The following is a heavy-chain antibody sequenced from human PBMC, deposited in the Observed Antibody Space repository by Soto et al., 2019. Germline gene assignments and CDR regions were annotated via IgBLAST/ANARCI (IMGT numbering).Heavy chain of an antibody. D-gene: IGHD7-27*01. CDR1: GDSISNVDYF. CDR2: IYKSATT. Sequence: SETLSLTCSVSGDSISNVDYFWAWIRHPPGQALECIGYIYKSATTYYNPSFESRVAISVDTSKSQFSLNVTSVTAADTAVYFCARGRYCLTGRCFPNWFDSWGQGALVTVSS. V-gene: IGHV4-30-4*01. CDR3: ARGRYCLTGRCFPNWFDS. J-gene: IGHJ5*01.